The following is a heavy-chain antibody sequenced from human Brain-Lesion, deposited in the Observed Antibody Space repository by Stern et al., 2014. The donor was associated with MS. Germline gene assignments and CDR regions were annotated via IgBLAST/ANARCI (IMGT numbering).Heavy chain of an antibody. Sequence: EVQLVESGGGVVQPGRSLRLSCEASGFSFEDHGMHRVRPAPGKGLEWVAGITWNSGTIAYADSVKGRFTISRDDAKNSLYLHMNGLRAEDTALYYCAKDMMDYFGSGTFGSFDHWGQGTLVTVSS. CDR2: ITWNSGTI. CDR3: AKDMMDYFGSGTFGSFDH. J-gene: IGHJ4*02. D-gene: IGHD3-10*01. CDR1: GFSFEDHG. V-gene: IGHV3-9*01.